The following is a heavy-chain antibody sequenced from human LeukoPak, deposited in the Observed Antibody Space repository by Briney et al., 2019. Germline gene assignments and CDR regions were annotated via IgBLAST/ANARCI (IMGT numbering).Heavy chain of an antibody. D-gene: IGHD1-26*01. CDR1: GLTFSNYN. CDR3: AKGHGWEASYYYYYMDV. V-gene: IGHV3-21*01. CDR2: ISTSGSYI. Sequence: GGSLRLSCAASGLTFSNYNMNWVRQAPGEGLECVSSISTSGSYIYYANSMKGRFTISRDNAKNSLYLQMDSLRVEDWAGYYCAKGHGWEASYYYYYMDVWGKGTTVTISS. J-gene: IGHJ6*03.